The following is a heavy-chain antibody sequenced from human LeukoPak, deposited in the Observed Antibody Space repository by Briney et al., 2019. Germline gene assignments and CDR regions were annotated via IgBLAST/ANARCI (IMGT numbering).Heavy chain of an antibody. CDR2: IIPIFGIA. J-gene: IGHJ5*02. CDR1: GGTFISYA. CDR3: ARGSDYGENNWFDP. V-gene: IGHV1-69*04. Sequence: SVKVSCKASGGTFISYAISWVRQAPGQGLEWMGRIIPIFGIANYAQKFQGRVTITADKSTSTAYRELSSLRSEDTAVYYCARGSDYGENNWFDPWGQGTPVTVSS. D-gene: IGHD4-17*01.